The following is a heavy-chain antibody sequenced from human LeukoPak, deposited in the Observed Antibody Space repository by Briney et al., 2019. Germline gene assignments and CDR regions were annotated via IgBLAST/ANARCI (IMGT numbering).Heavy chain of an antibody. CDR3: AKDQAPVTTPGVYYYGMDV. CDR2: IYSGGST. V-gene: IGHV3-66*01. Sequence: PGGSLRLSCAASGFTVSSNYMSWVRQAPGKGLEWVSLIYSGGSTHYADSVKGRFTISRDNSKNALSLQMNSLRAEDTAVYYCAKDQAPVTTPGVYYYGMDVWGQGTTVTVSS. J-gene: IGHJ6*02. CDR1: GFTVSSNY. D-gene: IGHD4-17*01.